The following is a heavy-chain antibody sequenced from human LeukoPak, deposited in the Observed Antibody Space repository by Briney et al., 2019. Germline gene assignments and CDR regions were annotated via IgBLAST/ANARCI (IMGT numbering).Heavy chain of an antibody. CDR1: GFTFSSFA. CDR2: ISGSGVGT. CDR3: AKSPTRSGPEGSFEY. D-gene: IGHD6-19*01. J-gene: IGHJ4*02. V-gene: IGHV3-23*01. Sequence: QPGGSLRLSCAASGFTFSSFAMSWVRQPPGKGLEWVSGISGSGVGTYYADSVKGRFTISRDNSKNTLYLQMNSLRAEDTAIYYCAKSPTRSGPEGSFEYWGQGTLVTVSS.